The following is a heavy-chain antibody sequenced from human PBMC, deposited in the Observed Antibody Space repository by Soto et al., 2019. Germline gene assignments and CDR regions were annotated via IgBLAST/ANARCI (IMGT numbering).Heavy chain of an antibody. J-gene: IGHJ4*02. CDR1: GFSLSNASMG. V-gene: IGHV2-26*01. Sequence: SGPTLVNPTETLTLTCTVSGFSLSNASMGVSWIRQPPGKALEWLAHIFSNDEKSYSTSLKSRLTISKDTSKSQVVLTMTNMDPVDTATYYCARIQSGYCSGGSCYLLDYWGQGTLVTVSS. CDR3: ARIQSGYCSGGSCYLLDY. D-gene: IGHD2-15*01. CDR2: IFSNDEK.